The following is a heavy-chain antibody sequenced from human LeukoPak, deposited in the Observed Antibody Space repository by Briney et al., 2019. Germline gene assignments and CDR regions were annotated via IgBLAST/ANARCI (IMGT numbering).Heavy chain of an antibody. D-gene: IGHD4-17*01. Sequence: TGGSLRLSCAASGFTFSSYARHWVRQAPGKGLEWVTVISYDGSNQYYADSVKGRFTISRDNSKNTLYLQMNSLRLEDTAVYYCARDRRYGASGYYYMDVWGKGTTVTVSS. V-gene: IGHV3-30*04. CDR1: GFTFSSYA. CDR3: ARDRRYGASGYYYMDV. J-gene: IGHJ6*03. CDR2: ISYDGSNQ.